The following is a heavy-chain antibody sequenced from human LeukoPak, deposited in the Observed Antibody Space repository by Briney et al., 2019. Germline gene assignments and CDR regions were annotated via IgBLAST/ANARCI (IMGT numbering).Heavy chain of an antibody. V-gene: IGHV4-4*07. CDR2: VYTSGST. CDR1: GGSISSYY. CDR3: ARSVGIVGAGGAFDI. Sequence: SETLSLTCTVSGGSISSYYWNWIRQPAGKGLEWIGRVYTSGSTKYSPSLKSRVTISVDTSKNQFSLKLNSVTAADTAVYYCARSVGIVGAGGAFDIWGQGTMVTVSS. D-gene: IGHD1-26*01. J-gene: IGHJ3*02.